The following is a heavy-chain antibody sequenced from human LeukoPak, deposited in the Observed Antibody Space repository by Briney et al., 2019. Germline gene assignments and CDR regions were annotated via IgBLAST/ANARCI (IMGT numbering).Heavy chain of an antibody. CDR3: ARAKNRITMIPRRAFDI. J-gene: IGHJ3*02. CDR1: GGSISSGGYY. D-gene: IGHD3-22*01. V-gene: IGHV4-39*07. Sequence: PSETLSLTCTVSGGSISSGGYYWSWIRQPPGKGLEWIGEINHSGSTNYNPSLKSRVTISVDTSKNQFSLKLSSVTAADTAVYYCARAKNRITMIPRRAFDIWGQGTMVTVSS. CDR2: INHSGST.